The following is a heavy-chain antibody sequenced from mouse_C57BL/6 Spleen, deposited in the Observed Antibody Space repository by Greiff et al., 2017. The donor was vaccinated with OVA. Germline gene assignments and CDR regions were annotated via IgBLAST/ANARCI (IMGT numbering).Heavy chain of an antibody. V-gene: IGHV1-64*01. CDR1: GYTFTSYW. Sequence: QVQLQQPGAELVKPGASVKLSCKASGYTFTSYWMHWVKQRPGQGLEWIGMIHPNSGSTNYNEKFKSKATLTVDKSSSTAYMQLSSLTSEDAAVYDCARDYGSTHVAYWGQGTLVTVSA. CDR2: IHPNSGST. D-gene: IGHD1-1*01. J-gene: IGHJ3*01. CDR3: ARDYGSTHVAY.